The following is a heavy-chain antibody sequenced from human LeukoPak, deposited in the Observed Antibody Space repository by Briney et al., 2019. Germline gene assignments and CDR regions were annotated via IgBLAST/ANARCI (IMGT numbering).Heavy chain of an antibody. CDR2: ICGSGGST. CDR3: AKFSSGFTEFDY. CDR1: GFTFSSYA. J-gene: IGHJ4*02. Sequence: GGSLRLSCAPSGFTFSSYAMSCVRQAPGKGLEWVSAICGSGGSTYYADTVKGRFTISRDTSKNTLYLQMNSLRAEDTAVYYCAKFSSGFTEFDYWGQGTLVTVSS. V-gene: IGHV3-23*01. D-gene: IGHD3-10*01.